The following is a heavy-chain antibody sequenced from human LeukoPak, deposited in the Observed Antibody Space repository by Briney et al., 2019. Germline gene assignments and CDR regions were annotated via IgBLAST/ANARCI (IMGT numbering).Heavy chain of an antibody. CDR1: GGSMSSYY. V-gene: IGHV4-59*01. D-gene: IGHD3-16*01. Sequence: SETLSLTCTVSGGSMSSYYWSWIRQPPGKGLEWTGYIYYSGSTNYNPSLKSRVTISVDTSKNQFTLKLSSVTAADTAVYYCARGRYGWLPFDYWGQGTLVTVSS. CDR3: ARGRYGWLPFDY. J-gene: IGHJ4*02. CDR2: IYYSGST.